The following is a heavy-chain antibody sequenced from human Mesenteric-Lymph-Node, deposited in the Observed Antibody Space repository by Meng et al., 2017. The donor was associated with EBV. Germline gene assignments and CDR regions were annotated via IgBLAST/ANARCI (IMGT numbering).Heavy chain of an antibody. D-gene: IGHD3-22*01. J-gene: IGHJ4*02. V-gene: IGHV1-18*01. Sequence: QVQLGQSGAEGKKPGASVKVSCKAFGYTFNSYGISWVRQAPGEGPEWMGWISGHNGNTNYAQKFQGRVTLTTDTSTSTAYMELRSLRSDDTAVYYCARWDQYYDSSGYDYWGQGTLVTVSS. CDR1: GYTFNSYG. CDR3: ARWDQYYDSSGYDY. CDR2: ISGHNGNT.